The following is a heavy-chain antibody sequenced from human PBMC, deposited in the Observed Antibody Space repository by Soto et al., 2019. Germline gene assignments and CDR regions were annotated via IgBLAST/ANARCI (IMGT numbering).Heavy chain of an antibody. CDR1: GGTFSSYA. Sequence: ASVKVSCKASGGTFSSYAISWVRQAPGQGLEWMGGIIPIFGTANYAQKFQGRVTITADKSTSTAYMELSSLRSEDTAVYYCASGGYSYGKKIYYYYGMDVCGQGTTLTVSS. V-gene: IGHV1-69*06. CDR3: ASGGYSYGKKIYYYYGMDV. CDR2: IIPIFGTA. D-gene: IGHD5-18*01. J-gene: IGHJ6*02.